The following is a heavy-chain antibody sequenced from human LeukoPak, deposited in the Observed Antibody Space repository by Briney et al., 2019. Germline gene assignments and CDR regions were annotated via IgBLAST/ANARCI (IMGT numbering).Heavy chain of an antibody. CDR2: IIPIFGTA. CDR1: GGTFSSYA. V-gene: IGHV1-69*05. J-gene: IGHJ3*02. CDR3: ARLHAPPRGDAFDI. D-gene: IGHD2-8*01. Sequence: SVKVSCKASGGTFSSYAISWVRQAPGQGLKWMGGIIPIFGTANYAQKFQGRVTITTDESTSTAYMELSSLRSEDTAVYYCARLHAPPRGDAFDIWGQGTMVAVSS.